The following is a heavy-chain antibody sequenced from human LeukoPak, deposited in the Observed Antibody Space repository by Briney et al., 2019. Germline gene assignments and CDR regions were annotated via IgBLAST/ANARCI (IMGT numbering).Heavy chain of an antibody. Sequence: PSETLSLTCTVSGGSISSGDYYWSWIRQPPGKGLEWIGYIYYSGSTYYNPSLKSRVTISVDTSKNQFSLRLSSVTAADTAVYYCAGAIWEYQLPRVAWFGPWGQGALVTVSS. D-gene: IGHD2-2*01. CDR3: AGAIWEYQLPRVAWFGP. V-gene: IGHV4-30-4*08. CDR2: IYYSGST. J-gene: IGHJ5*02. CDR1: GGSISSGDYY.